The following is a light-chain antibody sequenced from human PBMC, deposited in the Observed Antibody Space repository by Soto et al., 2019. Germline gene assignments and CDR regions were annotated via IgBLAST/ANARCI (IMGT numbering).Light chain of an antibody. J-gene: IGKJ5*01. CDR3: QQYGSSPPLT. CDR1: QSVSSSY. CDR2: GAS. Sequence: EIVLTQSPATLSLSPGERATLSCRASQSVSSSYLAWYQQKPGQAPRLLIYGASSGATGIPDRFSGSGSGTDFTLTISRLEPEDFAVYYCQQYGSSPPLTFGQGTRLEIK. V-gene: IGKV3-20*01.